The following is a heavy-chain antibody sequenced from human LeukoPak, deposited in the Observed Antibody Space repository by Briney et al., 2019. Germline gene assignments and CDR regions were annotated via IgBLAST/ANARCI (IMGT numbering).Heavy chain of an antibody. CDR3: ARGPPYYYDSSGYYYFDY. J-gene: IGHJ4*02. CDR2: IIPIFGTA. D-gene: IGHD3-22*01. V-gene: IGHV1-69*05. Sequence: SVKVSCKASGGTFSSYAISWVRQAPGQGLERMGGIIPIFGTANYAQKFQGRVTITTDESTSTAYMELSSLRSEDTAVYYCARGPPYYYDSSGYYYFDYWGQGTLVTVSS. CDR1: GGTFSSYA.